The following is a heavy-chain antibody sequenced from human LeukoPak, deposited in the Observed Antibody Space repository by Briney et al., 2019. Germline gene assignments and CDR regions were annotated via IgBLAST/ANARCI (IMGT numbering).Heavy chain of an antibody. CDR2: ISAYNGNT. V-gene: IGHV1-18*01. CDR1: GYTFTSYG. CDR3: ARVRFWSGYYKPSDAFDI. J-gene: IGHJ3*02. D-gene: IGHD3-3*01. Sequence: ASVKVSCKASGYTFTSYGISWVRQAPGQGLEWMGWISAYNGNTNYAQKLQGRVTMTTDTSTSTAYMELRSLRSDDTAVYYCARVRFWSGYYKPSDAFDIWGQGTMVTVSS.